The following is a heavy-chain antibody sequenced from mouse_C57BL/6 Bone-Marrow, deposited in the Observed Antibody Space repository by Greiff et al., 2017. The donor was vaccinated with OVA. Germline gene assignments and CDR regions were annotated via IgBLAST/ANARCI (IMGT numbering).Heavy chain of an antibody. CDR3: GRKGGLRRGYARGY. V-gene: IGHV2-2*01. CDR2: IWSGGST. D-gene: IGHD2-4*01. Sequence: VQLQESGPGLVQPSQSLSITCTVSGFSLTSYGVHWVRQSPGKGLEWLGVIWSGGSTAHNAAFISRLSIRKDNSKSQVFFNMNRLQADDTARYYGGRKGGLRRGYARGYGGRGTSDTVSS. CDR1: GFSLTSYG. J-gene: IGHJ4*01.